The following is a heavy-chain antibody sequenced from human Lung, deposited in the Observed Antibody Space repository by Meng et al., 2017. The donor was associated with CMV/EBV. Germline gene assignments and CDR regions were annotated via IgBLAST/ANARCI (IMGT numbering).Heavy chain of an antibody. V-gene: IGHV1-69*02. Sequence: SSYTISWVRKAPGKGLEWMSRSTPIVGITRYAQRFQERVTITADKFTSTTYMELSGLRSEDTAVYYCATSQCGGSNCREADNWFDSWGQGTLVTVSS. D-gene: IGHD2-15*01. CDR1: SSYT. CDR2: STPIVGIT. J-gene: IGHJ5*01. CDR3: ATSQCGGSNCREADNWFDS.